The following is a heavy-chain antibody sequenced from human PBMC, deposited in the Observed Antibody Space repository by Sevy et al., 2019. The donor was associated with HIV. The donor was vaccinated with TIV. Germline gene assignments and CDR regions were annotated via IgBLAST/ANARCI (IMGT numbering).Heavy chain of an antibody. Sequence: GGSLRLSCAASGFTFSSYWMNWVRQAPGKGLEWVASVKQDGSVKYYVDSVKGRFTISGDNAKNSLYLQMNSLRAEDTAVYYCASWSSGGFDYWGQGTLVTVSS. V-gene: IGHV3-7*01. CDR3: ASWSSGGFDY. CDR2: VKQDGSVK. CDR1: GFTFSSYW. J-gene: IGHJ4*02. D-gene: IGHD2-15*01.